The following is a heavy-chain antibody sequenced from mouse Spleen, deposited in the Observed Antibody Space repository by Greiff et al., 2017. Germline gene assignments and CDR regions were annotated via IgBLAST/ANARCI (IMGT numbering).Heavy chain of an antibody. CDR3: ARFTTVEGTYFDY. CDR1: GYTFTDYN. V-gene: IGHV1-18*01. Sequence: VQLQQSGPELVKPGASVKIPCKASGYTFTDYNMDWVKQSHGKSLEWIGDINPNNGGTIYNQKFKGKATLTVDKSSSTVYMELRSLTSEDTAVYYCARFTTVEGTYFDYWGQGTTLTVSS. CDR2: INPNNGGT. D-gene: IGHD1-1*01. J-gene: IGHJ2*01.